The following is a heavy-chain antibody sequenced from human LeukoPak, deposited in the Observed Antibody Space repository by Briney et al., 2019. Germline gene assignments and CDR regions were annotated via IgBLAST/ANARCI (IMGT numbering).Heavy chain of an antibody. CDR2: ISSTSSPI. D-gene: IGHD2/OR15-2a*01. Sequence: QPGGSLRLSCVASGFTFNSYSMNWVRQAPGKGLEWVSYISSTSSPIYYADSVKGRFTISRDNARNSLHLQMNSLRDEDTAVYYCARDGSNSGPDFDYWGQGILVTVSS. J-gene: IGHJ4*02. V-gene: IGHV3-48*02. CDR3: ARDGSNSGPDFDY. CDR1: GFTFNSYS.